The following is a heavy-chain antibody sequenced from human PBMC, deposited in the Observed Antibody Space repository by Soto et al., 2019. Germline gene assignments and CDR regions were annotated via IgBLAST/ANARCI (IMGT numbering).Heavy chain of an antibody. V-gene: IGHV1-69*06. D-gene: IGHD1-26*01. J-gene: IGHJ5*02. CDR3: ARRHSGSYFRFDP. Sequence: QVQLVQSGAEVKKPGSSVKVSCKASGGTFIDYGITWVRQAPGQGLEWMGGIIPLFGTTNYALKFQGRVSLTADISTTTSYMELTSLTSEDTAIYYCARRHSGSYFRFDPWGQGTLVTVSS. CDR2: IIPLFGTT. CDR1: GGTFIDYG.